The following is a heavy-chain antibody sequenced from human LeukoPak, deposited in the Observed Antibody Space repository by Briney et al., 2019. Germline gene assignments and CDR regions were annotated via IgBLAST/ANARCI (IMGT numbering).Heavy chain of an antibody. D-gene: IGHD5-18*01. V-gene: IGHV4-39*02. Sequence: SETLSLTCTVSGGSISSNNYNWGWIRQPPGKGLEWIGNIYYSGSTYYNPSLKSRVTISVDTSKNQFSLKLSSVTAADTAVYYCAREDGTAMDNAFDIWGQGTMVTVSS. CDR1: GGSISSNNYN. J-gene: IGHJ3*02. CDR2: IYYSGST. CDR3: AREDGTAMDNAFDI.